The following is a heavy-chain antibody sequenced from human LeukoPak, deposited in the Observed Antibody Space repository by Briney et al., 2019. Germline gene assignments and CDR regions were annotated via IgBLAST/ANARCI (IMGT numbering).Heavy chain of an antibody. D-gene: IGHD2-2*01. CDR1: GFTFSSYS. CDR2: ISSSSSTI. V-gene: IGHV3-48*01. Sequence: PGGSLRLSCAASGFTFSSYSMNWVRQAPGKGLEWVSYISSSSSTIYYADPVKGRFTISRDNAKNSLYLQMNSLRAEDTAVYYCARDQGGYCSSTSCPNYYYYYMDVWGKGTTVTISS. CDR3: ARDQGGYCSSTSCPNYYYYYMDV. J-gene: IGHJ6*03.